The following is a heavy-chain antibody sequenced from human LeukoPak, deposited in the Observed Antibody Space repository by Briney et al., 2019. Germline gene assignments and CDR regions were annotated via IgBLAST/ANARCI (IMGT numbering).Heavy chain of an antibody. CDR2: ISSSSSSI. CDR1: GFTFSSYS. V-gene: IGHV3-21*01. Sequence: PGGSLRLSCAASGFTFSSYSMNWVRQAPGKGLECVSSISSSSSSIYYADSVKGRFTISRDDAKNSLYLQMNSLRAEDTAVYYCARTATDTGEFDYWVQGTLVTVSS. J-gene: IGHJ4*02. CDR3: ARTATDTGEFDY. D-gene: IGHD6-13*01.